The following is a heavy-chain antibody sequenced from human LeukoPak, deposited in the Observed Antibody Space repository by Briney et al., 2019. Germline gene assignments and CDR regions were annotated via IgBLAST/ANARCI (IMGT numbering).Heavy chain of an antibody. CDR2: IYNSGST. D-gene: IGHD3-22*01. J-gene: IGHJ4*02. V-gene: IGHV4-59*08. CDR1: GGSISSNY. Sequence: SETLSLTCTLSGGSISSNYWTWIRQPPGKGLEWIGYIYNSGSTNYNPSLHSRVTISVNTTNNQLALKLSSLPAADTAVYYYAQIRPSTYYHGSTSFDYWGEGTLVTVSS. CDR3: AQIRPSTYYHGSTSFDY.